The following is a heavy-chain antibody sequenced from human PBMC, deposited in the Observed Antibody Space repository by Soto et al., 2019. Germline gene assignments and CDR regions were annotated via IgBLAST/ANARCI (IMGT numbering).Heavy chain of an antibody. CDR3: ARDKEKVHFDY. V-gene: IGHV3-33*01. J-gene: IGHJ4*02. CDR1: GFTFSSYG. Sequence: QVQLVESGGGVVQPGRSLRLSCAASGFTFSSYGMHWVRQAPGKGLEWVAVIWYDGSDKYYADSVKGRFTISRDNSKNTLYLQMNSLRAEDTAVYYCARDKEKVHFDYWGQGTLVTVSS. CDR2: IWYDGSDK.